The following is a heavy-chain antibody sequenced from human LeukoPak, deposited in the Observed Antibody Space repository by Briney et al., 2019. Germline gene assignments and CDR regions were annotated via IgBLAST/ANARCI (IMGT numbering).Heavy chain of an antibody. D-gene: IGHD3-9*01. J-gene: IGHJ5*01. CDR1: GGSISSSSCY. CDR2: IYSTGTT. CDR3: ARLPTGYPNWFDS. Sequence: SSETLSLTCTVSGGSISSSSCYWGWIRQPPGKGLEWIGNIYSTGTTYYNASLRSRATISVDTSKNQFSLSLNSVTAADTAIYFCARLPTGYPNWFDSWGQGILVTVSS. V-gene: IGHV4-39*01.